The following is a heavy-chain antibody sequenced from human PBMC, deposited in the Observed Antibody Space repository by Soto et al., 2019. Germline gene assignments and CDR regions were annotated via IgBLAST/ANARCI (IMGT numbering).Heavy chain of an antibody. CDR3: ARQGWKRSTLSGMDV. J-gene: IGHJ6*02. D-gene: IGHD2-2*01. Sequence: KPSETLSLTCTVSGGSISSSSYYWGWIRQPPGKGLEWIGSIYYSGSTYYNPSLKSRVTISVDTSKNQFSLKLSSVTAADTAVYYCARQGWKRSTLSGMDVWGQGTTVTVSS. V-gene: IGHV4-39*01. CDR2: IYYSGST. CDR1: GGSISSSSYY.